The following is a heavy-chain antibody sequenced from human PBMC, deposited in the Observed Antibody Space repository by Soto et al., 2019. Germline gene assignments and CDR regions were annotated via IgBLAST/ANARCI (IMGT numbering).Heavy chain of an antibody. V-gene: IGHV1-46*01. CDR3: ARDRAQLAIIKIDGWLPEGAFDY. D-gene: IGHD5-18*01. Sequence: QVQLVQSGAEVKKPGASVKVSCKTSGYTFTSYYMHWVRQAPGQGLEWMGTVNPSGGSTNYAQKFQGRVTMTRDTSTSTVDMQLSSLRAEDTAVEYCARDRAQLAIIKIDGWLPEGAFDYWGQGTLVTVSS. CDR1: GYTFTSYY. CDR2: VNPSGGST. J-gene: IGHJ4*02.